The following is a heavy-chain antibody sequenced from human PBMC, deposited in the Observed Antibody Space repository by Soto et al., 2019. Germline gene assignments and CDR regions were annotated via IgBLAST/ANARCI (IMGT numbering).Heavy chain of an antibody. CDR2: ISAYNGNT. V-gene: IGHV1-18*01. CDR3: ATVFCRRVSAMISDYAKDY. Sequence: ASVKVSCKASGYTFTSYGISWVRQAPGQGLEWMGWISAYNGNTNYAQKLQGRVTMTTDTSTSTAYMELRSLRSDDTAVYYCATVFCRRVSAMISDYAKDYWGQGILVTVSS. D-gene: IGHD4-17*01. J-gene: IGHJ4*02. CDR1: GYTFTSYG.